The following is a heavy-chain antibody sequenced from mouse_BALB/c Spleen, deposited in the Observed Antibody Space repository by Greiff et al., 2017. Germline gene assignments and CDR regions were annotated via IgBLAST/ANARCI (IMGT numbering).Heavy chain of an antibody. CDR1: GDSITSGY. CDR3: ARYNGNWFAY. D-gene: IGHD2-1*01. Sequence: EVKLQQSGPSLVKPSQTLSLTCSVTGDSITSGYWNWIRKFPGNKLEYMGYISYSGSTYYNPSLKSRISITRDTSKNQYYLQLNSVTTEDTATYYCARYNGNWFAYWGQGTLVTVSA. J-gene: IGHJ3*01. V-gene: IGHV3-8*02. CDR2: ISYSGST.